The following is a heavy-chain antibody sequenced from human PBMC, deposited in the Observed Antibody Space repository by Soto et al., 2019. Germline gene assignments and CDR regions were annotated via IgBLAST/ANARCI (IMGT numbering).Heavy chain of an antibody. CDR2: INPSGAST. J-gene: IGHJ4*02. V-gene: IGHV1-46*01. Sequence: QVQLVQSGAEVTKPGASVKVSCKASGYTFTSYYIHWVRQAPGQGLEWVGLINPSGASTTCAQKFQGRVTMTRDTSTSTVYMELNSLRSEDTAVYFCARDAQIGHGYSAYHTYWGQGTLVTVSS. CDR3: ARDAQIGHGYSAYHTY. CDR1: GYTFTSYY. D-gene: IGHD5-12*01.